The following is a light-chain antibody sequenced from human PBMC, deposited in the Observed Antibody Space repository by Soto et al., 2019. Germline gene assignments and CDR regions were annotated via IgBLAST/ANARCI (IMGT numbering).Light chain of an antibody. CDR2: GIN. V-gene: IGLV1-40*01. Sequence: QLVLTRPPSVSGAPGQRVTISCIGAGYDVHWYQQLPGTAPKVLIYGINNRPSGVPDRFSGSKSGTSASLAITGLQAEDEADYYCQSYDSSLSGWVFGGGTKVTVL. CDR1: GAGYD. J-gene: IGLJ3*02. CDR3: QSYDSSLSGWV.